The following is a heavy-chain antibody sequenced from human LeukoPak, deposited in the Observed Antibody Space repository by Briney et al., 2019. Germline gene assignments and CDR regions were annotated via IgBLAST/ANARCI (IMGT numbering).Heavy chain of an antibody. V-gene: IGHV3-30*04. J-gene: IGHJ6*02. CDR2: ISYDESNI. CDR1: NFAFSSYS. Sequence: TGGSLRLSCAASNFAFSSYSMHWVRQAPGKGLEWVAVISYDESNIYYAASVKGRFTISRDNAKNSLYLQMSNLRAEDTAVYFCARGGGLDVWGQGATVTVSS. CDR3: ARGGGLDV. D-gene: IGHD3-16*01.